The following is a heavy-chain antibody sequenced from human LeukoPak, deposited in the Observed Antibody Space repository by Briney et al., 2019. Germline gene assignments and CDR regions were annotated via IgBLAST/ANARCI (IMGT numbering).Heavy chain of an antibody. CDR1: GFTFSSYA. D-gene: IGHD2-2*01. CDR2: ISYDGSNK. V-gene: IGHV3-30-3*01. J-gene: IGHJ6*02. Sequence: GGSLRLSCAASGFTFSSYAMHWVRQAPGKGLEWVAVISYDGSNKYYADSVKGRFTISRDNSKNTLYLQMNSLRAEDTAVYYCARSDCSSTSCYGAYYYYGMDVWGQGTTVTVSS. CDR3: ARSDCSSTSCYGAYYYYGMDV.